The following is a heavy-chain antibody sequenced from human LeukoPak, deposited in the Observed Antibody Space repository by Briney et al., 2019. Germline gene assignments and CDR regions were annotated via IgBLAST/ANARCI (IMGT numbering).Heavy chain of an antibody. CDR2: IYTSGST. D-gene: IGHD3-10*01. CDR3: ARLRLWFGDYYYFDY. Sequence: SETLSLTCTVSGGSISSYYWSWIRQPAGKGLEWIGRIYTSGSTNYNPSLKSRVTMSVDTSKNQFSLKLSSVTAADTAVYYCARLRLWFGDYYYFDYWGQGTLVTVSS. V-gene: IGHV4-4*07. J-gene: IGHJ4*02. CDR1: GGSISSYY.